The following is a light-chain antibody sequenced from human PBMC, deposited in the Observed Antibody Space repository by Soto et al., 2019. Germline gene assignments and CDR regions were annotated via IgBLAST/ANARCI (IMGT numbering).Light chain of an antibody. Sequence: QSALTQPASVSGSPGQSITISCTGTNSDVGANNYVSWYQQHPGKAHKLMIYDVSKRPSGVSNRFSGSKSGNTASLTISGLQAEDEADYYCSAYAGSSTLYVFGSGTKVTVL. CDR1: NSDVGANNY. J-gene: IGLJ1*01. V-gene: IGLV2-14*03. CDR3: SAYAGSSTLYV. CDR2: DVS.